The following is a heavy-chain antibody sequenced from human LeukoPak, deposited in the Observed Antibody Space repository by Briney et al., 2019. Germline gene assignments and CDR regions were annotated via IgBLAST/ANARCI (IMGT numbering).Heavy chain of an antibody. V-gene: IGHV3-15*01. CDR2: IKSKTDGGTT. J-gene: IGHJ4*02. CDR3: TTDGMDAVLPTYYFDY. Sequence: GGALRLSCAASGFTFSNAWMIWVRQAPGKGRERVGRIKSKTDGGTTDYAAPVKGRFTISRDDSKNTLYLQVNSLKTEDTAVYYCTTDGMDAVLPTYYFDYWGQGTLVTVSS. CDR1: GFTFSNAW. D-gene: IGHD2/OR15-2a*01.